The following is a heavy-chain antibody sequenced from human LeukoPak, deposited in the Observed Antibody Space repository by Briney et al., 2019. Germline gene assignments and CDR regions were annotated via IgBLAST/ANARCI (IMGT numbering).Heavy chain of an antibody. Sequence: PGRSLRLSCAASGFTFSSYGMHWVRQAPGKGLEWVAVISYDGSNKYYADSVKGRFTISRDNSKNTLYLQMNSLRAEDTAVYYCAKDSRLYYYDSSGTIDYWGQGTLVTVSS. CDR2: ISYDGSNK. CDR1: GFTFSSYG. V-gene: IGHV3-30*18. J-gene: IGHJ4*02. CDR3: AKDSRLYYYDSSGTIDY. D-gene: IGHD3-22*01.